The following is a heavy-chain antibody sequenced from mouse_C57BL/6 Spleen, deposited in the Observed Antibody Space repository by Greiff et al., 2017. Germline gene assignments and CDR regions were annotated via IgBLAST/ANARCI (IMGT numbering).Heavy chain of an antibody. D-gene: IGHD2-1*01. Sequence: VQLQQSGAELAKPGASVKLSCKASGYTFTSYWMHWVKQRPGPGLEWIGYINPSSGYTKYNQKFKDKATLTADKSSSTAYMQLSSLTYEDSAVYYCARWTPIYYGNYDYAMDYGGQGTSVTVSS. CDR2: INPSSGYT. CDR1: GYTFTSYW. CDR3: ARWTPIYYGNYDYAMDY. V-gene: IGHV1-7*01. J-gene: IGHJ4*01.